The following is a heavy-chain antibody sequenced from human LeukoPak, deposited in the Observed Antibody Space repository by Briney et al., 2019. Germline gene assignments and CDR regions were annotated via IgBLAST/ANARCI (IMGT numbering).Heavy chain of an antibody. Sequence: PSETLSLTCAVYGGSFSGYYWSWIRQPPGKGLEWIGEINHSGSTNYNPSLKSRVTISVDTSKNQFSLKLSSVTAADTAVYYCARTFFGYSYGPAGYWGQGTLVTVSS. CDR2: INHSGST. CDR1: GGSFSGYY. J-gene: IGHJ4*02. D-gene: IGHD5-18*01. CDR3: ARTFFGYSYGPAGY. V-gene: IGHV4-34*01.